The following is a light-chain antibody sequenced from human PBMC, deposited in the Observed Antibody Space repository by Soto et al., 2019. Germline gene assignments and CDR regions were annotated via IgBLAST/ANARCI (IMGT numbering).Light chain of an antibody. CDR1: QSVLYSSNNKNY. CDR3: QQYSNTPQT. Sequence: DIVMTQSPDSLAVSLGERATINCKSSQSVLYSSNNKNYLAWYQQKPGQPPRLLIYWASTRESGVPDRFSGRGSGSDFTLTISILQAEDVAVYYCQQYSNTPQTFGQGTKVEIK. V-gene: IGKV4-1*01. J-gene: IGKJ1*01. CDR2: WAS.